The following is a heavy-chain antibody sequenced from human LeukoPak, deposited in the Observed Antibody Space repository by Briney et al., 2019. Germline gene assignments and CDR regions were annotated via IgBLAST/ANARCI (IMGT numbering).Heavy chain of an antibody. CDR1: GYTFTSYG. D-gene: IGHD3-22*01. Sequence: ASVKVSCKASGYTFTSYGISWVRQAPGQGLEWMGWISAYNGNTNYAQKLQGRVTMTTDTSTSTAYMELSSLRSEDTAVYYCARGPYYYDRGNWFDPWGQGTLVTVSS. V-gene: IGHV1-18*01. CDR2: ISAYNGNT. J-gene: IGHJ5*02. CDR3: ARGPYYYDRGNWFDP.